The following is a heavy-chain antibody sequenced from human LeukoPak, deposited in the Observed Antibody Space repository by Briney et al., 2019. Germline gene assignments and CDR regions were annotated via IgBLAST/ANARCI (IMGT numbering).Heavy chain of an antibody. Sequence: GGSLRLSCAASGFTFSSYAMSWVRQAPGKGLEWVSAISGSGGSTYYADSAKGRFTISRDNAKNSLYLQMNSLRAEDTAVYYCAREGRDGYGMFYFDYWGQGTLVTVSS. CDR3: AREGRDGYGMFYFDY. V-gene: IGHV3-23*01. CDR2: ISGSGGST. CDR1: GFTFSSYA. J-gene: IGHJ4*02. D-gene: IGHD5-24*01.